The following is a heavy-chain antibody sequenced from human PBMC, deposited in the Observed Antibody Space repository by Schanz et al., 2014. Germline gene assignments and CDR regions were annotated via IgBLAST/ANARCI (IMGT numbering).Heavy chain of an antibody. CDR3: ARGSGTFDS. J-gene: IGHJ4*02. D-gene: IGHD3-3*01. Sequence: VQLVESGGGVVQPGGSLRLSCAASGFTFSSYGMHWVRQAPGKGLEWVTFIRFDGSDKYYADSVKGRFSVSRDNSKNTLYLQMNNLRAEDTAVYYCARGSGTFDSWGQGTLVTVSS. CDR2: IRFDGSDK. V-gene: IGHV3-30*02. CDR1: GFTFSSYG.